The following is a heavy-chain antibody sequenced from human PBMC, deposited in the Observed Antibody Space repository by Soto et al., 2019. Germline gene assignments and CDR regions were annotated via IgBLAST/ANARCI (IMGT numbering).Heavy chain of an antibody. J-gene: IGHJ4*02. CDR2: ISGSGGST. CDR3: AREKRWKGYGDHTGY. Sequence: GGSLRLSCAASGFTFSSYAMSWVRQAPGKGLEWVSAISGSGGSTYYADSVKGRFTISRDNSKNTLYLQMNSLRAEDTAVYYCAREKRWKGYGDHTGYWGQGTLVTVAS. D-gene: IGHD4-17*01. CDR1: GFTFSSYA. V-gene: IGHV3-23*01.